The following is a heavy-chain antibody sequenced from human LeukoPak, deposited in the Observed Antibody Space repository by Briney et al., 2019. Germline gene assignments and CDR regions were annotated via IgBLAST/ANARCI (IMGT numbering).Heavy chain of an antibody. D-gene: IGHD2-2*01. V-gene: IGHV1-2*02. CDR1: GYTFTGYY. J-gene: IGHJ5*02. Sequence: EASVKVSCKASGYTFTGYYKHWVRQAPGQGLEWMGWINPNSGGTNYAQKFQGRVTMTRDTSISTAYMELSRLRSDDTAVYYCARQVVPAAIAWSRIDPWGQGTLVTVSS. CDR2: INPNSGGT. CDR3: ARQVVPAAIAWSRIDP.